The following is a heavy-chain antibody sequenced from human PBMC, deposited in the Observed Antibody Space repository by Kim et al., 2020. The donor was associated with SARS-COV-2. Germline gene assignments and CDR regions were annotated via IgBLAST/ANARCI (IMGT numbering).Heavy chain of an antibody. V-gene: IGHV3-9*01. CDR3: AKYSSSWYLFDY. J-gene: IGHJ4*02. CDR1: GFTFGDYA. Sequence: GGSLRLSCAASGFTFGDYAMHWVRQAPGKGLEWVSGISWNSGSIGYADSVKGRFTISRDNAKNSLYLQMNSLRAEDTALYYCAKYSSSWYLFDYWGQGTLVTVSS. CDR2: ISWNSGSI. D-gene: IGHD6-13*01.